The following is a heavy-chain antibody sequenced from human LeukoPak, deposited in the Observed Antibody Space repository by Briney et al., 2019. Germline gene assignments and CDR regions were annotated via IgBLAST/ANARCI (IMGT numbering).Heavy chain of an antibody. CDR3: ARDPRRRYYDSSGLVDY. CDR1: GFTFSSFW. CDR2: IKQDGSEK. J-gene: IGHJ4*02. Sequence: GGSLRLSCADSGFTFSSFWMTWVRQAPGKGLEWVANIKQDGSEKYYVDSVKGRFTISRDNAKNSLYLQMNSLRAEDTAVYYCARDPRRRYYDSSGLVDYWGQGTLVIVSS. V-gene: IGHV3-7*01. D-gene: IGHD3-22*01.